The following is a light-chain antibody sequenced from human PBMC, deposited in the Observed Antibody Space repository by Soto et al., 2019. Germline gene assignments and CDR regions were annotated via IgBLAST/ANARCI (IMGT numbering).Light chain of an antibody. CDR1: QSVSSD. CDR2: GAS. Sequence: EIVMTQSPATLSVSPGERATLSCRASQSVSSDLAWYQQKPGQAPRLLIYGASARATGIPARFSGSGSGTEFTLTISSLQSEDFAVYYCHQYSQWYTFGQGTKLEIK. V-gene: IGKV3-15*01. J-gene: IGKJ2*01. CDR3: HQYSQWYT.